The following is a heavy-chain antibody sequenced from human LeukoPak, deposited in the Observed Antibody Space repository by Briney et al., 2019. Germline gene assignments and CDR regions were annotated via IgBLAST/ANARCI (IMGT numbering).Heavy chain of an antibody. Sequence: GGSLRLSCAASGFAFSSYGMHWVRQAPGKGLEWVAVISYDGSNKYYADSVKGRFTISRDNSKNTLYLQMNSLRAEDTAVYYCAKEGYGSGSYPYRYYYYYGMDVWGQGTTVTVSS. CDR3: AKEGYGSGSYPYRYYYYYGMDV. V-gene: IGHV3-30*18. CDR2: ISYDGSNK. D-gene: IGHD3-10*01. CDR1: GFAFSSYG. J-gene: IGHJ6*02.